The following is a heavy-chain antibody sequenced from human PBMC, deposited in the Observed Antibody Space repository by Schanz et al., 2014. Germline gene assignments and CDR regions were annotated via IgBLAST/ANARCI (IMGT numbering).Heavy chain of an antibody. V-gene: IGHV7-4-1*02. D-gene: IGHD2-15*01. CDR2: INTNNGDP. J-gene: IGHJ5*02. CDR1: GYTFTGHH. Sequence: QVQLVQSGSELKKPGASVKVSCKASGYTFTGHHMHWVRQAPGQGLEWMGWINTNNGDPTYAQGFTGRFVFSLDTSVSTAYLQISSLKAEDTAVYYCARGGVVVVTAALNWFDPWGQGTLVTVSS. CDR3: ARGGVVVVTAALNWFDP.